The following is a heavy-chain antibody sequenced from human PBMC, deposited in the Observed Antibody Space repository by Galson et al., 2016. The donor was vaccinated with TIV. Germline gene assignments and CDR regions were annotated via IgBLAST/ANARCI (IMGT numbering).Heavy chain of an antibody. D-gene: IGHD4-17*01. J-gene: IGHJ2*01. CDR1: GGTFSNYG. CDR2: IVPMFEIV. CDR3: ATSHVTTVYWYFDL. Sequence: SGGTFSNYGFTWVRQAPGQGLEWMGRIVPMFEIVNYAQKFQGRVTIIADKSTSTAYMELSNLRSEDTAVYYCATSHVTTVYWYFDLWGRGTLVTVS. V-gene: IGHV1-69*04.